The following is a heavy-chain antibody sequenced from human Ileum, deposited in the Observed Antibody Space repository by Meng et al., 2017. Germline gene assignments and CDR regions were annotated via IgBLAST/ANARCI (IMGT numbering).Heavy chain of an antibody. V-gene: IGHV3-30*04. CDR2: TSYDGSEK. D-gene: IGHD2-15*01. CDR3: ARDRCSGGCHFYSYGMDV. CDR1: RFTFSTYA. J-gene: IGHJ6*01. Sequence: GGSLRLSCAASRFTFSTYAMHWVRQAPGKGLEWVAVTSYDGSEKYYADAVKGRFTISRDNSKNTLFLQMNSLRPEDTAVYYCARDRCSGGCHFYSYGMDVWGQGNTVTVSS.